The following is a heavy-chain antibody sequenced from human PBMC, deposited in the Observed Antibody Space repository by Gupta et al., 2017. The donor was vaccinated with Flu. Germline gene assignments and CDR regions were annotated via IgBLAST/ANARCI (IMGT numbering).Heavy chain of an antibody. Sequence: QVQLQESGPGLVKPSQTLSLTCTVSGGSICSGGYCWSWIRQHPGKGLEWIGYIYYSGSTFYNPSLKSRVTISLDTSKNQFSLKLSSVTAADTAVYYCARVSPATAHFDFWGQGTLVTVSS. CDR3: ARVSPATAHFDF. D-gene: IGHD1-26*01. J-gene: IGHJ4*02. CDR1: GGSICSGGYC. V-gene: IGHV4-31*03. CDR2: IYYSGST.